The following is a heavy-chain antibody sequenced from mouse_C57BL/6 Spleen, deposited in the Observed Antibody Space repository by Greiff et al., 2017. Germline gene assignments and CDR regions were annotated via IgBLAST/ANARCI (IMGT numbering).Heavy chain of an antibody. CDR3: TSMVTTGYFDY. D-gene: IGHD2-2*01. Sequence: EVKVEESGEGLVKPGGSLKLSCAASGFTFSSYAMSWVRQTPEKRLEWVAYISSGGDYIYYADTVKGRFTISRDNARNTLYLQMCSLKSEDTAMYYCTSMVTTGYFDYWGQGTTLTVSS. CDR1: GFTFSSYA. J-gene: IGHJ2*01. CDR2: ISSGGDYI. V-gene: IGHV5-9-1*02.